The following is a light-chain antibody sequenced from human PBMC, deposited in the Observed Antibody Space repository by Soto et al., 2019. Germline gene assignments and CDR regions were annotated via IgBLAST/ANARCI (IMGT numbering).Light chain of an antibody. J-gene: IGKJ1*01. Sequence: EIVMTQSPATLSVSPGERATLSCRASQSVNNQLAWYQQKPGQAPRLLIYGASTRATGRPARFSGSGSGTDFRLTISSLQSEDFAVYYCQQYHNWPGTFGQGTKVDIK. CDR2: GAS. V-gene: IGKV3-15*01. CDR1: QSVNNQ. CDR3: QQYHNWPGT.